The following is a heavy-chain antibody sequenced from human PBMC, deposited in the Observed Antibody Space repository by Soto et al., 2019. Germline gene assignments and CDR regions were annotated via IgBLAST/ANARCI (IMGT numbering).Heavy chain of an antibody. Sequence: GGSLRLSCAASGFTFSSYAMHWVRQAPGKGLEWVAVISYDGSNKYYADSVKGRFTISRDNSKNTLYLQMNSLRAEDMAVYYCARGSYRRTLSYYYGSGSSLYGMDVWGQGTTVTVS. CDR2: ISYDGSNK. V-gene: IGHV3-30-3*01. J-gene: IGHJ6*02. CDR1: GFTFSSYA. CDR3: ARGSYRRTLSYYYGSGSSLYGMDV. D-gene: IGHD3-10*01.